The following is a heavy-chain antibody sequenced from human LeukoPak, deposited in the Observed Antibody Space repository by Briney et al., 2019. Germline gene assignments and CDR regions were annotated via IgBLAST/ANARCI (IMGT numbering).Heavy chain of an antibody. CDR1: GFTFGSYN. Sequence: GGSLRLSCAASGFTFGSYNMNWVRQAPGKGLERVSYISSDGSTIYYADSVKGRFTISRDNAENSLYLQMNNLRAEDTAVYYCARWGCGGTCYFSHYYYGMDVWGQGATVSVSS. J-gene: IGHJ6*02. V-gene: IGHV3-48*04. D-gene: IGHD2-15*01. CDR3: ARWGCGGTCYFSHYYYGMDV. CDR2: ISSDGSTI.